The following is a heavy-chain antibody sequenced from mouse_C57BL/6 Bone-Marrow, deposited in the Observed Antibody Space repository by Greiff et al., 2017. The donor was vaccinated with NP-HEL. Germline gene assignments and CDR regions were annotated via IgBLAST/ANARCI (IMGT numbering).Heavy chain of an antibody. V-gene: IGHV1-5*01. Sequence: VQLQQSGTVLARPGASVKMSCKTSGYTFTSYWMHWVKQRPGQGLEWIGAIYPGNSDTSSNQKFKGKAKLTAVTSASTAYMELSSLTNEDSAVYYCTRSPITTVVPYAMDYWGQGTSVTVSS. CDR2: IYPGNSDT. CDR1: GYTFTSYW. D-gene: IGHD1-1*01. J-gene: IGHJ4*01. CDR3: TRSPITTVVPYAMDY.